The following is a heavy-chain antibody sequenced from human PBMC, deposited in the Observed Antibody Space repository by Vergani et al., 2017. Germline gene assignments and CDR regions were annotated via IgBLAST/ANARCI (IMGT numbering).Heavy chain of an antibody. CDR2: IYTSGST. CDR3: ARTGGRVGMDV. Sequence: QVHLQESGPGLVKPSQTLSLTCTVSGGSISSGSYYWSWIRQPAGKGLEWIGRIYTSGSTNYNPSLKSRVTISVDTSKNQFSLKLSSVTAADTAVYYCARTGGRVGMDVWGQGTTVTVSS. CDR1: GGSISSGSYY. D-gene: IGHD2-8*02. V-gene: IGHV4-61*02. J-gene: IGHJ6*02.